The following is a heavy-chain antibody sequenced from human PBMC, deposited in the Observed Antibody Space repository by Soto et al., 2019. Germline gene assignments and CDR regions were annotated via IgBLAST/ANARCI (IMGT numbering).Heavy chain of an antibody. V-gene: IGHV4-59*01. Sequence: SETLSLTCSVSGVSISSYFWSWIRQAPGGGLEWIGYTYHRGSTNYSPSLKSRVAISLDTSENQFSLNVNSVTAADTAVYYCARIGGYHGSLDYWGQGPPVTVSS. CDR2: TYHRGST. J-gene: IGHJ4*02. D-gene: IGHD2-15*01. CDR1: GVSISSYF. CDR3: ARIGGYHGSLDY.